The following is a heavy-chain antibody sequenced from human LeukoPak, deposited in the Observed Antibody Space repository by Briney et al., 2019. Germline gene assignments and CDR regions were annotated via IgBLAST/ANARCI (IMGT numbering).Heavy chain of an antibody. CDR1: GFTFSSYS. D-gene: IGHD1-26*01. CDR2: ISSSSSYI. J-gene: IGHJ4*02. V-gene: IGHV3-21*01. Sequence: GGSLRLSGAASGFTFSSYSMNWVRQAPGKGLEWVSSISSSSSYIYYADSVKGRFTISRDNAKNSLYLQMNSLRAEDTAVYYCARGELPDFDYWGQGTLVTVSS. CDR3: ARGELPDFDY.